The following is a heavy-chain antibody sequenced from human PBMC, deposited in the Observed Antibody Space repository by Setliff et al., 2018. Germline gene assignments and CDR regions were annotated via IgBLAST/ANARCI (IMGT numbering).Heavy chain of an antibody. Sequence: GGSLRLSCAASGFTFSAAWMTWLRLGPGKRLEWVALIKGPGTTDYSASVKDRFTISRNNSKNILYLHMNNLKSEDTAVYYCAAAFPGEAFPFDYLGHGTMVTVSS. V-gene: IGHV3-15*01. CDR3: AAAFPGEAFPFDY. CDR2: IKGPGTT. CDR1: GFTFSAAW. J-gene: IGHJ4*01. D-gene: IGHD2-21*01.